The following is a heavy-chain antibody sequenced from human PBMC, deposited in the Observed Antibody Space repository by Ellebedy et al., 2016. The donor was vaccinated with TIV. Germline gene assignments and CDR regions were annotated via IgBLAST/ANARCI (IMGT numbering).Heavy chain of an antibody. CDR3: ARELRTMLRGAYLGY. Sequence: PGGSLRLSCAASGFTFSDYYMSWIRQAPGKGLELVSYISGSAITIYYADSLKGRFTISRDNAKNSLYLQMNSLRAEDTAVYYCARELRTMLRGAYLGYWGQGTLVTVSS. V-gene: IGHV3-11*01. CDR1: GFTFSDYY. D-gene: IGHD3-10*01. J-gene: IGHJ4*02. CDR2: ISGSAITI.